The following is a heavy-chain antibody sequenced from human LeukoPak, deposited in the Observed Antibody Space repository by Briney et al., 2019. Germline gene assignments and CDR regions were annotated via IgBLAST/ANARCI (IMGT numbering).Heavy chain of an antibody. Sequence: TGGSLRLSCAASGFTFSSYAMSWVRQAPGKGLEWVSVISDSGTGTYYADSVKGRFTISRDNSRYTLYLQMNSLRAEDTAVYFCAKHRESFGDSCLDDFWGQGTLVTVSS. CDR1: GFTFSSYA. J-gene: IGHJ4*02. V-gene: IGHV3-23*01. CDR2: ISDSGTGT. D-gene: IGHD4-17*01. CDR3: AKHRESFGDSCLDDF.